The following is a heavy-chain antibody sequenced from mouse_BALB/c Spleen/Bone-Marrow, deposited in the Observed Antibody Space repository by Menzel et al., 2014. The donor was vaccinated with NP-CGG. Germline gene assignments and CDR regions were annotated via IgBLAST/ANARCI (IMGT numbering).Heavy chain of an antibody. CDR2: IRNKDNGYTT. CDR1: GFTFTDYY. CDR3: ARDSLYYGSSYWYFDV. Sequence: EVKLVESGGGLVQPGGSLRLSCAASGFTFTDYYMSWVRQPPGKALEWLGFIRNKDNGYTTEYSASVKGRFTIARDNSQSILYLQMNPLRAEDSAAYYCARDSLYYGSSYWYFDVWGAGTTVTVSS. V-gene: IGHV7-3*02. J-gene: IGHJ1*01. D-gene: IGHD1-1*01.